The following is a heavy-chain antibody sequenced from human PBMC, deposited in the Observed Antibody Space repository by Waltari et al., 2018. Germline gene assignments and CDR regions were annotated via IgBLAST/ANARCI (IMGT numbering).Heavy chain of an antibody. V-gene: IGHV3-23*04. CDR3: AKDDGVWPNGPFDY. J-gene: IGHJ4*02. CDR2: FSGSGGST. CDR1: GFTFSSYA. Sequence: EVQLVESGGGLVQPGGSLRLSCAASGFTFSSYAMSWVRQAPGKGLEWGSAFSGSGGSTFYADSVTGRFTISRDNSKNTLFLQMNSLRAEDTAVYYCAKDDGVWPNGPFDYWGQGTLVTVSS. D-gene: IGHD4-17*01.